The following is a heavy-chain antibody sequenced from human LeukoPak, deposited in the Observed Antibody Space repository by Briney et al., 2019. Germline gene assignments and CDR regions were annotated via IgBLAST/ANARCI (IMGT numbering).Heavy chain of an antibody. V-gene: IGHV4-4*07. CDR3: ARGEVVPAAIPFGFYYYYGMDV. CDR2: IYTSGST. CDR1: GGSISSYY. D-gene: IGHD2-2*02. Sequence: SETLSLTCTVSGGSISSYYWSWIRQPAGKGLEWIGRIYTSGSTNYNPSLKSRVTMSVDTSKNQFSLKLSSVTAADTAVYYCARGEVVPAAIPFGFYYYYGMDVWGQGITVTVSS. J-gene: IGHJ6*02.